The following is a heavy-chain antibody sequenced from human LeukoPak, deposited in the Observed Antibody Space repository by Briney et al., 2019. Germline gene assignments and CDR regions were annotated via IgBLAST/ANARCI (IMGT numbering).Heavy chain of an antibody. D-gene: IGHD3-9*01. Sequence: GGSLRLSCAASGFSFSNSAMSWVRQAPRTGLEWVSTVSESGGITWYADSVKGRFTISGDNSKNTLHLRMNSLRAEDTAVYYCAKVLVLTRLPTCFDYWGQGTLVTVSS. V-gene: IGHV3-23*01. J-gene: IGHJ4*02. CDR1: GFSFSNSA. CDR3: AKVLVLTRLPTCFDY. CDR2: VSESGGIT.